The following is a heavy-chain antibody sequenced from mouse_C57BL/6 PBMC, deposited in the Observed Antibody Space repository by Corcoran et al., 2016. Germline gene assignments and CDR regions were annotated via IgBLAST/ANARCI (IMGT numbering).Heavy chain of an antibody. Sequence: EVQLQQSGPELVKPGASVKISCKASGYTFTDYYMNWVKQSHGKSLEWIGDINPNNGGTSYNQKFKGKATLTVDKSSSTAYMELRSLTSEDSAVYYCARETAQAPYYFDYWGQGTTLTVSS. CDR3: ARETAQAPYYFDY. CDR2: INPNNGGT. D-gene: IGHD3-2*02. CDR1: GYTFTDYY. V-gene: IGHV1-26*01. J-gene: IGHJ2*01.